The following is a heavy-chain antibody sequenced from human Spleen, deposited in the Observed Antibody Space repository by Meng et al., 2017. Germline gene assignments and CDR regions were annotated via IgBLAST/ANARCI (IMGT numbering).Heavy chain of an antibody. CDR3: ARLPSTQGAGP. J-gene: IGHJ5*02. CDR1: GLTFSSSA. V-gene: IGHV3-23*01. CDR2: ISISGDST. D-gene: IGHD2-15*01. Sequence: GESLKILRAVSGLTFSSSAMSWVRQAPGKGLEWVSSISISGDSTRYADSVKGRFTISKDNSKNTLNLQLNSLGAEDTAVYCCARLPSTQGAGPWGQGTLVTVSS.